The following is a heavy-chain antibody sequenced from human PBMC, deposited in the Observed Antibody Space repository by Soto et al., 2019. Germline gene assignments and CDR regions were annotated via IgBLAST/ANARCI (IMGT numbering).Heavy chain of an antibody. V-gene: IGHV3-7*03. CDR3: ARGSGGHNYYYGMDV. CDR2: IGEDGSEK. CDR1: GFTFSTYW. Sequence: GSLRLSCTASGFTFSTYWISRVRQAPGMGLEWVANIGEDGSEKYYVDSVKGRFTISRDNAKNSLYLQMNSLRADDTAVYYCARGSGGHNYYYGMDVWGQGTTVTVYS. J-gene: IGHJ6*02. D-gene: IGHD2-15*01.